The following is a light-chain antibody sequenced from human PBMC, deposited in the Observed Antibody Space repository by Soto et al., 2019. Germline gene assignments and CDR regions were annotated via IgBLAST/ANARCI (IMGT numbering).Light chain of an antibody. CDR1: SSDVGGYNY. CDR2: EVS. J-gene: IGLJ1*01. CDR3: SSYTSSSTPYV. Sequence: QSVLTQPASVSGSPGQSITISCTGTSSDVGGYNYVSWYQQHPGKAPKLMIYEVSNRPSGVSNRLSGSKSGNTASLAISGLQTEDEADYYCSSYTSSSTPYVSGTGTKVTV. V-gene: IGLV2-14*01.